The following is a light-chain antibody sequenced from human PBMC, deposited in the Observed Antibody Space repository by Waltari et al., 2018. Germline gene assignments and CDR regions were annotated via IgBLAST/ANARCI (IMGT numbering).Light chain of an antibody. CDR2: KAS. Sequence: DIQMTQSPSTLSASIGDRVTITCRASQSISSWLAWYQQKPGKAPKLLIHKASSLESGVPSRFSGSGSGTEFTLTISSLQPDYFATYYCQQYISYSTFGQGTKLEIK. CDR3: QQYISYST. J-gene: IGKJ2*01. CDR1: QSISSW. V-gene: IGKV1-5*03.